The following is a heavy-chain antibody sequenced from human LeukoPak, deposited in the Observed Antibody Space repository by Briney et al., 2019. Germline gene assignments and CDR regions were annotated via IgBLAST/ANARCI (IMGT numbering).Heavy chain of an antibody. J-gene: IGHJ3*02. CDR2: ISAYNGNT. V-gene: IGHV1-18*01. CDR3: ARYRSRRYQLLLPRLAVAFDI. CDR1: GYTFTSYG. D-gene: IGHD2-2*01. Sequence: GASVKVSCKASGYTFTSYGISWVRQAPGQGLEWMGWISAYNGNTNYAQKLQGRVTMTTDTSTSTAYMELRSLRSDDTAVYYCARYRSRRYQLLLPRLAVAFDIWGQGTMVTVSS.